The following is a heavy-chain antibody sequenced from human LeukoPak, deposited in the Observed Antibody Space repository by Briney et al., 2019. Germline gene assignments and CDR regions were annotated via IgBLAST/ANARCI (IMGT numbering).Heavy chain of an antibody. Sequence: SETLSLTCSVSGGSINVYYWNWIRQSPGKGLEWIGSISYSGSTNYYPSLKSRVTISIDTSKNRFSLKVSSVIPAETAMSYCARGGSRSYTSSTLDYWGQGTLVTVSS. CDR1: GGSINVYY. V-gene: IGHV4-59*01. J-gene: IGHJ4*02. D-gene: IGHD6-6*01. CDR3: ARGGSRSYTSSTLDY. CDR2: ISYSGST.